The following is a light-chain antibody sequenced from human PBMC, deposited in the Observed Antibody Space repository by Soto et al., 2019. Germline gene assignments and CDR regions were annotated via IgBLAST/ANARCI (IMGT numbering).Light chain of an antibody. CDR1: KSVGNY. Sequence: EIVMTQSPATLSLSPGERVTLSCRASKSVGNYLAWYQQKPGQAPRLLIYDAVNRATSIPARFGGSGSGTDSSLTISSLQPEDSAISYGQHRSVWVTCGGGTQVEIK. J-gene: IGKJ4*01. CDR2: DAV. V-gene: IGKV3-11*01. CDR3: QHRSVWVT.